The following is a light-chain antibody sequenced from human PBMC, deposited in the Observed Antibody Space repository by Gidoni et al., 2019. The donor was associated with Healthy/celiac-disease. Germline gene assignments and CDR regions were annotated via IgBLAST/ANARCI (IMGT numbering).Light chain of an antibody. CDR1: QSLVYIDGNTS. CDR2: KVS. V-gene: IGKV2-30*01. Sequence: DVVMPQSPLSLPVTLGQPASISSRSSQSLVYIDGNTSLNWFQPRPGQSPRRLMYKVSNRDTGVPDRFSGSGSGTDVTLKISRVEAEDVGVYYCMQGTHWHTGLTFGGGTKVEIK. J-gene: IGKJ4*01. CDR3: MQGTHWHTGLT.